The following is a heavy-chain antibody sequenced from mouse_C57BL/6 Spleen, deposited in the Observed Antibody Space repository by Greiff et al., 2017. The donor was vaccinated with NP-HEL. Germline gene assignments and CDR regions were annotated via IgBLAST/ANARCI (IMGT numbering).Heavy chain of an antibody. CDR3: ARYIGYFDY. CDR1: GFTFTDYY. J-gene: IGHJ2*01. Sequence: EVMLVESGGGLVQPGGSLSLSCAASGFTFTDYYMSWVRQPPGTALEWLGFIRNKANGYPTEYSASVKGRFTISRDNSQSILYLQMNALRAEDSATYYCARYIGYFDYWGQGTTLTVSS. V-gene: IGHV7-3*01. CDR2: IRNKANGYPT.